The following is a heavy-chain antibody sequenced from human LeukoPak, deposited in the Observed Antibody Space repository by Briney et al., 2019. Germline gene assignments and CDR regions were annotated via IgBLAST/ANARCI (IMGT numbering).Heavy chain of an antibody. D-gene: IGHD6-6*01. CDR1: GGSISSYY. J-gene: IGHJ4*02. V-gene: IGHV4-59*01. Sequence: PSETLTLTCTVSGGSISSYYWSWIRQPPGKGLEWIGYIYYSGSTNYNPSLKSRVTISVDTSKNQFSLKLSSVTAADTAVYYCARGVMGIAARLFDYWVQGRLVTVSS. CDR2: IYYSGST. CDR3: ARGVMGIAARLFDY.